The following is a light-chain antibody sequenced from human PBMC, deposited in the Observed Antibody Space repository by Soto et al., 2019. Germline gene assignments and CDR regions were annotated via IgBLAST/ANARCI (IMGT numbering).Light chain of an antibody. CDR3: QQRSNWLWT. Sequence: EIVLTQSPATLFLSPGERVTLSCRASQSVSSYLAWYQQKPGQAPRLLIYDASNRATGIPARFSGSGSGTDFSLTISSLETEDFAVYYCQQRSNWLWTFGQGTKVEVK. CDR1: QSVSSY. J-gene: IGKJ1*01. V-gene: IGKV3-11*01. CDR2: DAS.